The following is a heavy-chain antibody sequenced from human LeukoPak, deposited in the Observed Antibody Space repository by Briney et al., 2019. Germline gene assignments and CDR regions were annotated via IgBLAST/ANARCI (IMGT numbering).Heavy chain of an antibody. CDR2: INHSGST. Sequence: SETLSLTCTVYGGSFSGYYWSWIRQPPGKGLEWIGEINHSGSTNYNASLKSRVTISVDTPKNQFSLKLSSVTAADTAVYYCARGGYSGSYAFDYWGQGTLVTVSS. CDR3: ARGGYSGSYAFDY. CDR1: GGSFSGYY. D-gene: IGHD1-26*01. J-gene: IGHJ4*02. V-gene: IGHV4-34*01.